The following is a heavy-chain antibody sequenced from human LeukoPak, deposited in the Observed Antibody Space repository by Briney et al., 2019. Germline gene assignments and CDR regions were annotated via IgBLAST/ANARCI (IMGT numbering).Heavy chain of an antibody. D-gene: IGHD6-13*01. V-gene: IGHV1-18*01. CDR1: GYTFTSYG. Sequence: ASVKVSCKPSGYTFTSYGISRVRQAPGHGLEWMGWISAYTGNTNYAQNLQGRVTMTTDTSTSTAYMELRSLRSDDTAVSYCARDGVAEAGVFDNWGQGTLVTVSS. J-gene: IGHJ4*02. CDR3: ARDGVAEAGVFDN. CDR2: ISAYTGNT.